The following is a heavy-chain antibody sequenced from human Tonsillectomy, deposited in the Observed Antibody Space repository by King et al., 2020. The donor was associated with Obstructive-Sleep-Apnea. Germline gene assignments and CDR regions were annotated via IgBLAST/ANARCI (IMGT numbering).Heavy chain of an antibody. J-gene: IGHJ4*02. V-gene: IGHV4-59*01. D-gene: IGHD1/OR15-1a*01. CDR2: IYYSGST. Sequence: VQLQESGPGLVKPSETLSLTCTVSGGSISSYYWSWIRQPPWKGLEWIVYIYYSGSTNYNPSLTSRVTIAVETSKNQYSLKLSSVPAADTAVYYCARGGSWSKYKGFDYWGQGTLVTVSS. CDR1: GGSISSYY. CDR3: ARGGSWSKYKGFDY.